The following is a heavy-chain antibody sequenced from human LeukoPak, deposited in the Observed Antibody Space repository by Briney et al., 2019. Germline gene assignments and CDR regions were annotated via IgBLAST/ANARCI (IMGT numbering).Heavy chain of an antibody. CDR2: IHPNDGAT. J-gene: IGHJ6*03. V-gene: IGHV1-46*01. Sequence: GASVKVSCKASGYTFTMYYIHWVRQAPGQGLEWMGMIHPNDGATTYTQRFQGRVTMTRDMSTTTVYMDLRSLSSEDTAVYFCARERRGGPSGSLGGLFASYHTYYYMDVWGRGTTVTVSS. D-gene: IGHD3-16*01. CDR1: GYTFTMYY. CDR3: ARERRGGPSGSLGGLFASYHTYYYMDV.